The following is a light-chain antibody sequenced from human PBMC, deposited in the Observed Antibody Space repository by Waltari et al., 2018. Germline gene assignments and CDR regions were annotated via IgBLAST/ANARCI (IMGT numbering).Light chain of an antibody. V-gene: IGKV4-1*01. CDR2: WAS. CDR3: QQYSTTPLT. CDR1: QTVLYSSNNKNY. Sequence: DIVMTQSPDSLAVSLGERATINCKSSQTVLYSSNNKNYLAWYQHKPGQPPKLLIYWASTRESGVPDRFSGSGSGTDFTLTISSLQAEDVAVYYCQQYSTTPLTFGGGTKVEVK. J-gene: IGKJ4*01.